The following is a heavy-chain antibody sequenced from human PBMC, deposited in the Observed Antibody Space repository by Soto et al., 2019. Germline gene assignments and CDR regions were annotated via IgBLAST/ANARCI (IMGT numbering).Heavy chain of an antibody. J-gene: IGHJ6*03. CDR2: IYYSGST. Sequence: QVQLQESGPGLVKPSETLSLTCTVSGGSISSYYWSWIRQPPGKGLEWIGYIYYSGSTNYNPSLKSRVAISVDTCKNKFSLKLSSVTAADTAVYYCARRSSSPQFYYYYYMDVWGKGTTLTVSS. V-gene: IGHV4-59*08. CDR3: ARRSSSPQFYYYYYMDV. D-gene: IGHD6-6*01. CDR1: GGSISSYY.